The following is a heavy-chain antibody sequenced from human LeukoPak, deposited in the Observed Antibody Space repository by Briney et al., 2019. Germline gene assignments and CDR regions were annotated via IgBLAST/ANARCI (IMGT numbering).Heavy chain of an antibody. V-gene: IGHV1-69*04. CDR2: IIPILGVA. Sequence: SVKVSCKASGGTFSSYAISWVRQAPGQGLEWMGRIIPILGVANYAQKFQGRVTITADKSTSTAYMELSSLRSEDTAVYYCARAGDSSGYSPYYYYGMDVWGQGTTVTVSS. D-gene: IGHD3-22*01. J-gene: IGHJ6*02. CDR3: ARAGDSSGYSPYYYYGMDV. CDR1: GGTFSSYA.